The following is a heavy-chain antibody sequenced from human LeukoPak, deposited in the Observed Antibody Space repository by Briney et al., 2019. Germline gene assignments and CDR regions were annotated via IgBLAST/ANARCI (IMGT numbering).Heavy chain of an antibody. CDR3: ARGSLRYFDWLYGYYGTDV. CDR1: GGSFSGYY. V-gene: IGHV4-34*01. Sequence: SETLSLTCAVYGGSFSGYYWSWIRQPPGKGLEWIGEINHSGSTNYNPSLKSRVTISVDMSKNQFSLKLSSVTAADTAVYYCARGSLRYFDWLYGYYGTDVWGQGTTVTVSS. D-gene: IGHD3-9*01. J-gene: IGHJ6*02. CDR2: INHSGST.